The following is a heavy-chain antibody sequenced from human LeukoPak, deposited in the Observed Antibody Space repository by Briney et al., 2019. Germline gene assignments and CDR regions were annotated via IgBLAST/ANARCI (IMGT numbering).Heavy chain of an antibody. Sequence: GGSLRLSCAAYGFTFSSYAMHWVRQAPGKGLEWVAVISYDGSNKYYADSVKGRFTISRDNSKNTLYLQMNSLRAEDTAVYYCARELGSDFDYWGQGTLVTVSS. CDR3: ARELGSDFDY. CDR1: GFTFSSYA. J-gene: IGHJ4*02. CDR2: ISYDGSNK. V-gene: IGHV3-30-3*01.